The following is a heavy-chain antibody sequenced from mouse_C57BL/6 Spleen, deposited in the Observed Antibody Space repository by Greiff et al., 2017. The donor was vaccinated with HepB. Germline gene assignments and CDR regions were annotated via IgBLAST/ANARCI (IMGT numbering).Heavy chain of an antibody. CDR1: GYTFTSYW. J-gene: IGHJ2*01. CDR3: AIADY. CDR2: IYPGSGST. Sequence: VQLQQPGAELVKPGASVKMSCKASGYTFTSYWITWVKQRPGQGLEWIGDIYPGSGSTNYNEKFKSKATLTGDTSSSTAYMQLSSLTSEDSAVYYYAIADYWGQGTTLTVSS. V-gene: IGHV1-55*01.